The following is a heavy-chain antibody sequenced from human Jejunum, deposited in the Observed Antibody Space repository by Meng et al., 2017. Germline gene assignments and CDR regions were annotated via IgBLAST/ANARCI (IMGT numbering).Heavy chain of an antibody. V-gene: IGHV3-23*01. CDR3: AKTRGGITGQFEN. CDR2: VSGSGEST. D-gene: IGHD1-20*01. CDR1: GFSFSTYW. J-gene: IGHJ4*02. Sequence: GESLKISCVGSGFSFSTYWMSWVRQAPGKGLEWVSTVSGSGESTYFADSVKGRFTISRDNSKNTMYLQMNSLRAEDTAIYYCAKTRGGITGQFENWGQRTLVTVSS.